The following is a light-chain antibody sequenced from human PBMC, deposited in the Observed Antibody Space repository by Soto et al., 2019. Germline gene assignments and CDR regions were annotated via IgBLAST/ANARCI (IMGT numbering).Light chain of an antibody. V-gene: IGLV2-11*01. CDR3: CSNAGSYPFV. J-gene: IGLJ1*01. Sequence: QSALTRPRSVFGSPGQSVTISCTGTSSDVGGYNYVSWYQHHTGKAPKLMIYDVDKRPSGVPGRFSGSKSGNTASLTISGLQAEDEADYYCCSNAGSYPFVFGTGTKVTVL. CDR2: DVD. CDR1: SSDVGGYNY.